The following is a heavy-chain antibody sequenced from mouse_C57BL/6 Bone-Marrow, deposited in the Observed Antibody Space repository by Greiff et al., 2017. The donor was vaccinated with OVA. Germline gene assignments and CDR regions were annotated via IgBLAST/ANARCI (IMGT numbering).Heavy chain of an antibody. J-gene: IGHJ2*01. Sequence: QVQLQQSGAELARPGASVKLSCKASGYTFTSYGISWVKQRTGQGLEWIGEIYPRSGDTYYNEKFKGKATLTADKSSSTAYMELRSLTSEDSAVYFCAREDYGKGNYWGRGTTPTVTS. CDR2: IYPRSGDT. D-gene: IGHD2-1*01. CDR1: GYTFTSYG. V-gene: IGHV1-81*01. CDR3: AREDYGKGNY.